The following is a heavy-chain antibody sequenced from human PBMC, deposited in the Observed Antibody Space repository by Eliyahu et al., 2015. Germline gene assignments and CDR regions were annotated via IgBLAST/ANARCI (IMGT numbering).Heavy chain of an antibody. CDR1: GFXFXGXA. D-gene: IGHD3-10*01. V-gene: IGHV3-23*01. CDR3: AKATYGSGTYYGGFDS. CDR2: ISDSGGST. J-gene: IGHJ4*02. Sequence: EVHLLESGGGLVQPGGSLRLSCTASGFXFXGXAMSWXRQAPGKGLEWVSVISDSGGSTYYADSVKGRFTISRDNSKNTLYLQMNSLRAEDTAVYYCAKATYGSGTYYGGFDSWGQGTLVTVSS.